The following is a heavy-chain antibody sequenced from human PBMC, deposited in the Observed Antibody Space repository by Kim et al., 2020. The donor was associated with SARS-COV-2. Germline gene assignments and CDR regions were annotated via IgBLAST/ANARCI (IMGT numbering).Heavy chain of an antibody. CDR1: GGSISSYY. D-gene: IGHD6-13*01. Sequence: SETLSLTCTVSGGSISSYYWSWIRQPAGKGLEWIGRIYTSGSTNYNPSLKSRVTMSVDTSKNQFSLKLSSVTAADTAVYYCARAMGGTPGYSSSWYWFDPWGQGTLVTVSS. V-gene: IGHV4-4*07. CDR3: ARAMGGTPGYSSSWYWFDP. J-gene: IGHJ5*02. CDR2: IYTSGST.